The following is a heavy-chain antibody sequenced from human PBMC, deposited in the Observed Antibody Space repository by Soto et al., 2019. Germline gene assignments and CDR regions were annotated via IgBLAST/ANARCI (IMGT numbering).Heavy chain of an antibody. CDR3: ASDNNWSFDY. V-gene: IGHV3-33*01. CDR2: IWYDGSNK. Sequence: GGSLRLSCATSGFTFSTYGMHWVRQAPGKGLEWVAVIWYDGSNKYYADSVKGRFTISRDSSKNTIYLQMNSLRAEDTAVYYCASDNNWSFDYWGQGTLVTVSS. CDR1: GFTFSTYG. J-gene: IGHJ4*02. D-gene: IGHD1-20*01.